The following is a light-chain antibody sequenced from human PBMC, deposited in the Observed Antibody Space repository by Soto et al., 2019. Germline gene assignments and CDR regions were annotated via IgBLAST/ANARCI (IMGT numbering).Light chain of an antibody. CDR3: SSYTGGSTYV. CDR1: SNEIGGYKY. V-gene: IGLV2-14*01. CDR2: DVS. Sequence: QSVLTQPASVSGSPGQSITISCTGNSNEIGGYKYVSWYQQHPGKAPKLMIYDVSNRPSGVSNRFSGSKSGNTATLTISGLQGEDEAEYYCSSYTGGSTYVFGTGTKVTVL. J-gene: IGLJ1*01.